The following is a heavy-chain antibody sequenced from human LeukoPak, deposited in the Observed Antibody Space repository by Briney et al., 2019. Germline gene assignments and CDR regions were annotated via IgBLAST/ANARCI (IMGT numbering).Heavy chain of an antibody. CDR1: GFTFSSYA. CDR2: ISYDGSNK. J-gene: IGHJ5*02. D-gene: IGHD6-13*01. CDR3: ARDYWAAAAGTRPWFDP. V-gene: IGHV3-30-3*01. Sequence: PGGSLRLSCAASGFTFSSYAMHWVRQAPGKGLEWVAVISYDGSNKYYADSVKGRFTISRDNSKNTLYLQMNSLRAEDTAVYYCARDYWAAAAGTRPWFDPWGQGTLVTVSS.